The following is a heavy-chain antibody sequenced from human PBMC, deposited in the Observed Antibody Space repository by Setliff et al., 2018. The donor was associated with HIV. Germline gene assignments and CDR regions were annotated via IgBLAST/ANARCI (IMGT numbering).Heavy chain of an antibody. Sequence: ASVKVSCKASGYTFTSYGITWVRQAPGQGLEWMGWISTYNGNTDYAQKFQGRVTITADKSTSTAYMELSSLRSEDTAVYYCARDRKFVVVTAGDAFDIWGQGTMVTVSS. V-gene: IGHV1-18*01. D-gene: IGHD2-21*02. CDR3: ARDRKFVVVTAGDAFDI. J-gene: IGHJ3*02. CDR2: ISTYNGNT. CDR1: GYTFTSYG.